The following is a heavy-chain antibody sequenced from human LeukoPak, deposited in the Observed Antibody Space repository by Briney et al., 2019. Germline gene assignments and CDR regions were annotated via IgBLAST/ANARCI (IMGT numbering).Heavy chain of an antibody. CDR1: GYTLISYS. V-gene: IGHV1-18*01. D-gene: IGHD2-15*01. Sequence: GASVKVSCKASGYTLISYSISWVRQAPGQGLEWMGWISAYNGHTNYAQKLQGRVTMTTDTSTSTAYMELRSLRPDDTAVYYCARGDCSSDTCYLPEYFQRWGQGTLVTVSS. CDR3: ARGDCSSDTCYLPEYFQR. CDR2: ISAYNGHT. J-gene: IGHJ1*01.